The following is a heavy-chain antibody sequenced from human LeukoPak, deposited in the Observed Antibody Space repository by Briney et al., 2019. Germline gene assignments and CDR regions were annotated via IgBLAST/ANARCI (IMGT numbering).Heavy chain of an antibody. CDR3: ARGGDCSSTSCYGTVDY. CDR1: GFTFSSYG. V-gene: IGHV3-23*01. Sequence: GGSLRLSCAASGFTFSSYGMSWVRQAPGKGLEWVSAISGSGGSTYYADSVKGRFTISGDNSKNTLYLQMNSLRAEDTALYYCARGGDCSSTSCYGTVDYWGQGTLVTVSS. CDR2: ISGSGGST. J-gene: IGHJ4*02. D-gene: IGHD2-2*01.